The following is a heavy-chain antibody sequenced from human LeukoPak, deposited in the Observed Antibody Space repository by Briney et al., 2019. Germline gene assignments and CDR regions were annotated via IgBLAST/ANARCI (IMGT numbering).Heavy chain of an antibody. D-gene: IGHD3-22*01. V-gene: IGHV1-18*01. CDR3: ARKYYDSSGYDY. CDR1: GGTFSSYA. Sequence: ASVKVSCKASGGTFSSYAISWVRQAPGQGLEWMGWISAYNGNTNYAQKLQGRVTMTTDTSTSTAYMELRSLRSDDTAVYYCARKYYDSSGYDYWGQGTLVTVSS. J-gene: IGHJ4*02. CDR2: ISAYNGNT.